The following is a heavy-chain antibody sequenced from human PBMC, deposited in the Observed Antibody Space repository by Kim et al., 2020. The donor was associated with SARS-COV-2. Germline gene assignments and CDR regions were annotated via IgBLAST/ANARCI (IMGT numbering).Heavy chain of an antibody. J-gene: IGHJ5*02. V-gene: IGHV3-48*03. Sequence: GGSLRLSCAASGFTFSSYEINWVSQAPGKGLEWVSYISSNSDTIYYADSVKGRFTISRDNAKNSLFLQMNSLRAEDTAVYYCSRLGYSGSWSDHWGQGT. D-gene: IGHD6-13*01. CDR2: ISSNSDTI. CDR3: SRLGYSGSWSDH. CDR1: GFTFSSYE.